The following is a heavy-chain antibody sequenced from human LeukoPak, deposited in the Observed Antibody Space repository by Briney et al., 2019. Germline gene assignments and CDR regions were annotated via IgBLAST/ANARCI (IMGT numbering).Heavy chain of an antibody. D-gene: IGHD2-15*01. CDR2: IWYDGSNK. CDR1: GFTFSSYG. CDR3: ARVYCSGGSCYSGPNYYYGMDV. V-gene: IGHV3-33*01. J-gene: IGHJ6*02. Sequence: GRSLRLSCAASGFTFSSYGMHWVRQAPGKGLEWVAVIWYDGSNKYYADSVKGRFTISRDNSKNTLYLQMNSLRAEDTAVYYCARVYCSGGSCYSGPNYYYGMDVWGQGTMVTVSS.